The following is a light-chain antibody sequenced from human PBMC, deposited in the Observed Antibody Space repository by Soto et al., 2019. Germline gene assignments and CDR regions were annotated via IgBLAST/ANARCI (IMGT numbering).Light chain of an antibody. J-gene: IGKJ5*01. CDR2: AAS. CDR3: QKYNTAPYT. CDR1: QSISTY. V-gene: IGKV1-27*01. Sequence: DIQMTQSPSPLSASVGDRVTIAWRASQSISTYLNWYQQKPGKAPKLLIYAASTLQSGVPPRFSGSGSGTHFTLTISSLQPEDAATYYCQKYNTAPYTFGQGTLPAVK.